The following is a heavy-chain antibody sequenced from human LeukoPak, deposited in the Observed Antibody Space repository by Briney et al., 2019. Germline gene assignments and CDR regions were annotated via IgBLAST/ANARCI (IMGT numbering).Heavy chain of an antibody. CDR3: AKDLYRGSYYPGASDY. Sequence: PGGSLRLFCAASGFTFSSYGMHWVRQAPGKGLEWVAVISYDGSNKYYADSVKGRFTISRDNSKNTLYLQMNSLRAEDTAVYYCAKDLYRGSYYPGASDYWGQGTLVTVSS. D-gene: IGHD1-26*01. CDR2: ISYDGSNK. V-gene: IGHV3-30*18. CDR1: GFTFSSYG. J-gene: IGHJ4*02.